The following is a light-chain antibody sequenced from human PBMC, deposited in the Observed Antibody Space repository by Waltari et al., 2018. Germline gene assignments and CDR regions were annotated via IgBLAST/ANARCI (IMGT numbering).Light chain of an antibody. CDR1: QSVSNW. Sequence: DIQLTQSPSTLPASVGDSVTITSRASQSVSNWLAWYQQKPGKAPKLLIYRDSILESGVPSRFSGSGSGTEFTLTISSLQPEDFATYFCQHYNSYPLTFGGGTKVDI. CDR2: RDS. CDR3: QHYNSYPLT. V-gene: IGKV1-5*03. J-gene: IGKJ4*01.